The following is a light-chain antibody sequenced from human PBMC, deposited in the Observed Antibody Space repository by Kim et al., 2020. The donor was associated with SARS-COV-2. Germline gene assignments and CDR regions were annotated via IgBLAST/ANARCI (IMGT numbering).Light chain of an antibody. V-gene: IGLV4-69*01. CDR1: SGNSSYA. Sequence: SVKLTCTLGSGNSSYAIAWHQQQPEKGPRYLMKLNSDGSHSKGDGIPDRFSGSSSGAERYLTISSLQSEDEADYYCQTWGTGIRVVFGGGTQLTVL. J-gene: IGLJ2*01. CDR3: QTWGTGIRVV. CDR2: LNSDGSH.